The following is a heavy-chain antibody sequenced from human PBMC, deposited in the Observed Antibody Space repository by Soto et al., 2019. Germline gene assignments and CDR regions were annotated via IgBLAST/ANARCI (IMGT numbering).Heavy chain of an antibody. J-gene: IGHJ6*02. V-gene: IGHV1-69*13. D-gene: IGHD3-22*01. Sequence: SVKVSCKASGGTFSSYAISWGRQAPGQGLEWMGGIIPIFGTANYAQRFQGRVTITADESKSTAYMELSSMRSEDTAVYYCARVTHYYDSSGYYHTLYYGMDVWG. CDR1: GGTFSSYA. CDR2: IIPIFGTA. CDR3: ARVTHYYDSSGYYHTLYYGMDV.